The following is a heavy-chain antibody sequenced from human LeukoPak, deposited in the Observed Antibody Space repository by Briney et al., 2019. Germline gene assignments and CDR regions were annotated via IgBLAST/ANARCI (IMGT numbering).Heavy chain of an antibody. V-gene: IGHV4-31*03. Sequence: PSETLSLTCTVAGAFISSGGYYWSWIRQCPGKGLEWTGYIYYTGNTYYNPSLKSRVAISVDTSKNQFSLKLSSVTAADTAVYYCARDNSGVLDYWGQGTLVTVSS. CDR3: ARDNSGVLDY. CDR1: GAFISSGGYY. CDR2: IYYTGNT. D-gene: IGHD3-10*01. J-gene: IGHJ4*02.